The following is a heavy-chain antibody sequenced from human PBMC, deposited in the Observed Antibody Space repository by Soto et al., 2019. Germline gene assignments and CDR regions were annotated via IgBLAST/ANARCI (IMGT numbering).Heavy chain of an antibody. CDR3: TTDLMVAATGGY. V-gene: IGHV3-15*01. D-gene: IGHD2-15*01. CDR2: IKSKTDGGTT. Sequence: GGSLRLSCAVSGFTFSNAWMSWVRQAPGKGLEWVGRIKSKTDGGTTDYAAPVKGRFTISRDDSKNTLYLQMNSLKTEDTAVYYCTTDLMVAATGGYWGQGTLVAVSS. J-gene: IGHJ4*02. CDR1: GFTFSNAW.